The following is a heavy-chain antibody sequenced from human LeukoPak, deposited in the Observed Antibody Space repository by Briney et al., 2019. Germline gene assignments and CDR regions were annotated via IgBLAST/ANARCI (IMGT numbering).Heavy chain of an antibody. J-gene: IGHJ4*02. V-gene: IGHV4-39*07. D-gene: IGHD2-21*01. CDR2: INHNSGDT. CDR3: ARGVVIAPQTFDY. Sequence: SETLSLTCTVSGDSISSSSYSWGWLRQSPGKGLEWIGSINHNSGDTYYNPSLESRVTISVDTSRNQFSLKLSSVTAADTAVYYCARGVVIAPQTFDYWGQGTLVTVSS. CDR1: GDSISSSSYS.